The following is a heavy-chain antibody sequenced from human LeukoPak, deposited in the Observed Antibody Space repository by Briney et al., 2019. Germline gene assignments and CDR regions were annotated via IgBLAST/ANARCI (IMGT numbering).Heavy chain of an antibody. Sequence: GGSLRLSCAASGFTFSNYGMHWVRQVPGEGLEWVAVISDDGSNKYYADSVKGRFTISRDNTKNTLYLQMNSLRAEDTAVYYCAKDHRSDSNYYYYMDVWGKGTTVTASS. D-gene: IGHD3-3*01. V-gene: IGHV3-30*18. CDR2: ISDDGSNK. J-gene: IGHJ6*03. CDR3: AKDHRSDSNYYYYMDV. CDR1: GFTFSNYG.